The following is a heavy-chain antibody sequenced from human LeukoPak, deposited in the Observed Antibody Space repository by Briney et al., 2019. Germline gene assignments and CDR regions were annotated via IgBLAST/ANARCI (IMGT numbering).Heavy chain of an antibody. Sequence: SETLSLTCTVSGGSISIYYWTWIGHPPGKRLEWIGYVHPGGTTTYNPSLESRVSMSVDTSRNQFSLNLSSVTAADTAVYYCATSGSVTYLKWVAPCGQGTLVTASS. J-gene: IGHJ5*02. V-gene: IGHV4-4*08. CDR1: GGSISIYY. D-gene: IGHD3-10*01. CDR2: VHPGGTT. CDR3: ATSGSVTYLKWVAP.